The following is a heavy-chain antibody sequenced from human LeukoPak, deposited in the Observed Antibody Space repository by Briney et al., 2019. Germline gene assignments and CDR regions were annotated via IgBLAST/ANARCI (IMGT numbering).Heavy chain of an antibody. CDR2: IYSGGST. D-gene: IGHD1-26*01. Sequence: GGSLRLSCAASGFTVSSNYMSWVRQAPGKGLEWVSVIYSGGSTYYADSVKGRFTISRDNSKNTLYLQMNSLRAEDTAVYYCAIFEWELRNYYYGMDVWGQGTTVTVSS. J-gene: IGHJ6*02. CDR1: GFTVSSNY. CDR3: AIFEWELRNYYYGMDV. V-gene: IGHV3-53*01.